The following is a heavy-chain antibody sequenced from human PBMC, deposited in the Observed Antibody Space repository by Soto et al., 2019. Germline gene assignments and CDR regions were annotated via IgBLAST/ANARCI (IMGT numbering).Heavy chain of an antibody. V-gene: IGHV1-3*01. D-gene: IGHD2-8*01. CDR1: GYTFTSYA. Sequence: AASVKVSCKASGYTFTSYAMHWVRQAPGQRLEWMGWINAGNGNTKYSQKFQGRVTITRDTSASTAYMELSSLRSEDTAVYYCARDLGYCTNGVCYPAWFDPWGQGTLVTVSS. J-gene: IGHJ5*02. CDR3: ARDLGYCTNGVCYPAWFDP. CDR2: INAGNGNT.